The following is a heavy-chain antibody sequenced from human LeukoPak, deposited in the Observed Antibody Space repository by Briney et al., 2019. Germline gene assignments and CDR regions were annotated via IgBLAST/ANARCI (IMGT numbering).Heavy chain of an antibody. CDR1: GGSISSGGYY. Sequence: PSETLPLTCAVSGGSISSGGYYWNWIRQPPGKGLEWIGYIHYSGSTNHNASLESRVTISVDTSKNQFSLKLSSVTAADTAVYYCARDGVAGGFDYWGQGTLVTVSS. CDR3: ARDGVAGGFDY. D-gene: IGHD6-19*01. CDR2: IHYSGST. J-gene: IGHJ4*02. V-gene: IGHV4-61*08.